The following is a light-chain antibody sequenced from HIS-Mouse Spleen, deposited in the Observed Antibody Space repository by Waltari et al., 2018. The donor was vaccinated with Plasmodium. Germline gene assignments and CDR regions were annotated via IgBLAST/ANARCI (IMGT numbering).Light chain of an antibody. V-gene: IGLV3-10*01. Sequence: SYELTQPPSVPVSPGQTARITCPGAALPKKYAYWYQQKSGQAPVLVIYEDSKRPSGIPERFSGSSSGTMATLTISGAQVEDEADYYCYSTDSSGNHRGVFGGGTKLTVL. J-gene: IGLJ3*02. CDR2: EDS. CDR3: YSTDSSGNHRGV. CDR1: ALPKKY.